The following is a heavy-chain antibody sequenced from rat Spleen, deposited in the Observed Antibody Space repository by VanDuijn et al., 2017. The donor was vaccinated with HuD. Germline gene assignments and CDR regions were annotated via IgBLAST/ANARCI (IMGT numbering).Heavy chain of an antibody. Sequence: QVQLKESGPGLVQPSQTLSLTCTVSGFSLTRYNVHWVRQPPGKGLEWMGVRWSGGNTDYHSALKSRLSISRDTSKNQVFLEMNSLQSEDTTTYYCAREVLTGRGYYFDHWGQGVMVTVSS. D-gene: IGHD5-1*01. CDR1: GFSLTRYN. J-gene: IGHJ2*01. CDR3: AREVLTGRGYYFDH. CDR2: RWSGGNT. V-gene: IGHV2-45*01.